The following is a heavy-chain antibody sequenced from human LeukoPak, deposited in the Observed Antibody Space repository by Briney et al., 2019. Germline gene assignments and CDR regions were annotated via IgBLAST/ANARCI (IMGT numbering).Heavy chain of an antibody. D-gene: IGHD2-15*01. J-gene: IGHJ4*02. V-gene: IGHV1-18*01. CDR2: ISAYNGNT. CDR1: GYTFTSYG. CDR3: ARDCSGGSCYSPLFDY. Sequence: ASVKVSCKASGYTFTSYGISCVRQAPGQGLEWMGWISAYNGNTNYAQKLQGRVTMTTDTSTSTAYMELRSLRSDDTAVYYCARDCSGGSCYSPLFDYWGQGTLVTVSS.